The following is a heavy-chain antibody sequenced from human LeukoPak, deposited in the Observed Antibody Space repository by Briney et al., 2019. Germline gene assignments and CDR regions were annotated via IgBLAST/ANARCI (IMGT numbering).Heavy chain of an antibody. CDR1: GFTFSSYA. J-gene: IGHJ4*02. Sequence: GGSLRLSCAASGFTFSSYAMSWVRQTPGKGLEWVSAISGSGGSTYYADSVKGRFTISRDNSKNTLYLQMNSLRAEDTAVYYCAKDRAQGYYGSGSSLFDYWGQGTLVTVSS. D-gene: IGHD3-10*01. CDR2: ISGSGGST. V-gene: IGHV3-23*01. CDR3: AKDRAQGYYGSGSSLFDY.